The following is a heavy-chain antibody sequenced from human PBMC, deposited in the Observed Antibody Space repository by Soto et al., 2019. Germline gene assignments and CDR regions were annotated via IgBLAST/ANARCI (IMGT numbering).Heavy chain of an antibody. J-gene: IGHJ5*02. CDR3: AGLRLGEGFDP. CDR1: GGSVNSGSYY. V-gene: IGHV4-61*01. Sequence: QVQLQESGPGLVKPSETLSLTCTVSGGSVNSGSYYWNWIRQPPGKGLELVGYIFYSGSTNYNPPRNRRVTISLETSKNQFSMRLSSVTAADTAVYYRAGLRLGEGFDPWGQGTLVTVSA. D-gene: IGHD3-16*01. CDR2: IFYSGST.